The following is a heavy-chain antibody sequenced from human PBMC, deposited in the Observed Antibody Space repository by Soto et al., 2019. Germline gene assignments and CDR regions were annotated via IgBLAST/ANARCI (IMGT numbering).Heavy chain of an antibody. CDR3: ARAPGYYYYYYMDV. CDR2: IYSGGST. J-gene: IGHJ6*03. V-gene: IGHV3-66*01. CDR1: GFTVSSNY. Sequence: GGSLRLSCAASGFTVSSNYMSWVRQAPGKGLEWVSVIYSGGSTYYADSVKGRFTISRDNSKNTLYLQMNSLRAEDTAVYYCARAPGYYYYYYMDVWGKGTTVTVSS.